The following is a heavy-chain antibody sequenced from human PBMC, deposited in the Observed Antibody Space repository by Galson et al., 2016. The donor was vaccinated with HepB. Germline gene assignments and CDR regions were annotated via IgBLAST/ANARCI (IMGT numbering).Heavy chain of an antibody. Sequence: LRLSCAASGFTFSSYWMHWVRQAPGKGLVWVSRINGDGSSTTYADSVKGRFTISRDNAKNTLYLQMNSLRAEDTAVYYCARVGWSSVTGYTNFDYWGQGSLVTVPS. V-gene: IGHV3-74*01. J-gene: IGHJ4*02. CDR3: ARVGWSSVTGYTNFDY. D-gene: IGHD3-9*01. CDR1: GFTFSSYW. CDR2: INGDGSST.